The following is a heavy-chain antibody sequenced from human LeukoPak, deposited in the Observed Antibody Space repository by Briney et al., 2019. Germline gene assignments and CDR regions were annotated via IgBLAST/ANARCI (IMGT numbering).Heavy chain of an antibody. CDR3: ARDLKRPYYYYYGMDV. CDR2: ISYDGSNK. Sequence: GGSLRLSCAASGFTFSSYAMHWVRQAPGKGLEWVAVISYDGSNKYYADSVKGRFTISRDNSKNTLYLQMNSLRAEDTAVYYCARDLKRPYYYYYGMDVWGQGTTVTVSS. J-gene: IGHJ6*02. V-gene: IGHV3-30-3*01. CDR1: GFTFSSYA.